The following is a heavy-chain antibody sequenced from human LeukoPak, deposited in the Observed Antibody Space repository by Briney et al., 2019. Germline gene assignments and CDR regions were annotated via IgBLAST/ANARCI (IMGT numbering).Heavy chain of an antibody. V-gene: IGHV3-7*01. D-gene: IGHD6-13*01. CDR2: IKQDGSEK. CDR3: TREAAAGIDY. J-gene: IGHJ4*02. Sequence: PGGSLRLSCAASGFTFSNYWMSSVRQAPAKGLERVANIKQDGSEKYYLDSVKGRFTISRDNAKNSLYLQMNSLRAEDTAVYFCTREAAAGIDYWGQGTLVTVSS. CDR1: GFTFSNYW.